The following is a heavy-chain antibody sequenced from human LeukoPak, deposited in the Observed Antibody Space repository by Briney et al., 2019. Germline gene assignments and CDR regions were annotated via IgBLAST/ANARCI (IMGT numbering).Heavy chain of an antibody. V-gene: IGHV3-23*01. Sequence: GGSLRLSCAASGFTFSTYAMSWVRQAPGKGLEWVSTISDSGGITYYADSVMGRFTTSRDNAKNSLYLQMNSLRAEDTAVYYCARTYYDSSGHRNFDYWGQGTLVTVSS. CDR3: ARTYYDSSGHRNFDY. D-gene: IGHD3-22*01. CDR1: GFTFSTYA. J-gene: IGHJ4*02. CDR2: ISDSGGIT.